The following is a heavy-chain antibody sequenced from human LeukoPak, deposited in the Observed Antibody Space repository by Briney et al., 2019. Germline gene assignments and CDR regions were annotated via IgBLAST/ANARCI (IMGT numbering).Heavy chain of an antibody. V-gene: IGHV1-24*01. D-gene: IGHD5-18*01. CDR2: FDPEDGET. CDR1: GYTLTELS. Sequence: ASVKVYCKVSGYTLTELSMHWVRQAPGKGLEWMGGFDPEDGETIYAQKFQGRVTMTEDTSTDTAYMELSSLRSEDTAVYYCATAYVDTVDEWIQLWSKDLAFDYWGQGTLVTVSS. J-gene: IGHJ4*02. CDR3: ATAYVDTVDEWIQLWSKDLAFDY.